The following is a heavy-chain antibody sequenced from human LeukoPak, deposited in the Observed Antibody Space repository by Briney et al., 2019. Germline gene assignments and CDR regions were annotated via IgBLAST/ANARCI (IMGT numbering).Heavy chain of an antibody. Sequence: GRSLRLSCGASGFTFSNYAMSWVRQAPGKGLEWVSAISGSGGSTYYADSVKGRFTISRDNSKNTLYLQMNSLRAEDTAVYYCAKRGYCSSTSCHYYYYYYMDVWGKGTTVTVSS. CDR1: GFTFSNYA. V-gene: IGHV3-23*01. J-gene: IGHJ6*03. CDR3: AKRGYCSSTSCHYYYYYYMDV. CDR2: ISGSGGST. D-gene: IGHD2-2*01.